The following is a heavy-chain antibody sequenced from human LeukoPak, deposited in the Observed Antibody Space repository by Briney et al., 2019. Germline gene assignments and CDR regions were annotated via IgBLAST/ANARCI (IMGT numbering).Heavy chain of an antibody. J-gene: IGHJ5*02. V-gene: IGHV1-24*01. Sequence: ASVKVSCKVSGYTLTELSMHWVRQAPGKGLEWMGGFDPEDGETIYAQKFQGRVTMTEDTSIDTAYMELSSLRSEDTAVYYCATNYGSGPLGWFDPWGQGTLVTVSS. CDR1: GYTLTELS. D-gene: IGHD3-10*01. CDR2: FDPEDGET. CDR3: ATNYGSGPLGWFDP.